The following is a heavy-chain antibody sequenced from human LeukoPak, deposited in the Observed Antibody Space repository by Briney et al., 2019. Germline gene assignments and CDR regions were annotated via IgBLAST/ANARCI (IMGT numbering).Heavy chain of an antibody. CDR3: ARGYSGTYRVDY. J-gene: IGHJ4*02. D-gene: IGHD1-26*01. V-gene: IGHV3-74*01. Sequence: GGSLRLSCSASGFTFSSYWMHWVRQVPGKGLVWVSRINTDGTNTTYADSVKGRFTMSRDNAKSRLYLQMNSLRAEDTAVYYCARGYSGTYRVDYWGQGTLVTVSS. CDR1: GFTFSSYW. CDR2: INTDGTNT.